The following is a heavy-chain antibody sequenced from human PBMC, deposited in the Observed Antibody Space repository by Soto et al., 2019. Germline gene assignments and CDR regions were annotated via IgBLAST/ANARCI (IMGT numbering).Heavy chain of an antibody. J-gene: IGHJ6*02. V-gene: IGHV1-2*04. CDR3: ARGMPSSFALPPLGYGMDV. CDR2: INPNSGGT. D-gene: IGHD6-6*01. CDR1: GYTFTGYY. Sequence: ASVKVYCKASGYTFTGYYMHWVRQAPGQGLEWMGWINPNSGGTNYAQKFQGWVTMTRDTSISTAYMELSRLRSDDTAVYYCARGMPSSFALPPLGYGMDVWGQGTTVTVSS.